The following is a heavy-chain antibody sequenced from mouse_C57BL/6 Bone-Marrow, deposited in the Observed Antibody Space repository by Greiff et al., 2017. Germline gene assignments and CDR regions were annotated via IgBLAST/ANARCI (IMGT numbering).Heavy chain of an antibody. J-gene: IGHJ2*01. CDR3: ARDDGSSLDY. CDR1: GFTFSSYA. Sequence: EVKLMESGGGLVKPGGSLKLSCAASGFTFSSYAMSWVRQTPEKRLEWVATISDGGSYTYYPDNVKGRFTISRDNAKNNLYLQMSNLKSEDTARYYCARDDGSSLDYWGQGTTLTVSS. V-gene: IGHV5-4*01. D-gene: IGHD1-1*01. CDR2: ISDGGSYT.